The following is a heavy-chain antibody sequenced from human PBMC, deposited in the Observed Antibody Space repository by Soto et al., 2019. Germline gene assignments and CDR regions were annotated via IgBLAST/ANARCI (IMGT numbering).Heavy chain of an antibody. CDR3: ARRKLEMMYVGGFDA. CDR1: GDSISSRNW. Sequence: QVQLQESGPGLVKPSETLSLTCAVSGDSISSRNWWSWVRQTPGKGLEYIGEIHHSGSTTYHPSLKSRVIMSVDKANNQFSLNLNYVTAADTAIYYCARRKLEMMYVGGFDAWGQGTLVTVSS. CDR2: IHHSGST. V-gene: IGHV4-4*02. D-gene: IGHD2-8*01. J-gene: IGHJ5*02.